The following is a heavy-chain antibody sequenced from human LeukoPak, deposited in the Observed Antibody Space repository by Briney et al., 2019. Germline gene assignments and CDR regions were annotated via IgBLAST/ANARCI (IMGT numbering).Heavy chain of an antibody. CDR2: IYYSGST. J-gene: IGHJ3*02. CDR1: GGSISSYY. Sequence: SETLSHTCTVSGGSISSYYWSWLRQPPGKGLEWIGYIYYSGSTNYNPSLKSRVTISVDTSKNQFSLKLSSVTAADTAVYYCARGAVVIALSFDIWGQGTMVTVSS. D-gene: IGHD2-21*01. CDR3: ARGAVVIALSFDI. V-gene: IGHV4-59*01.